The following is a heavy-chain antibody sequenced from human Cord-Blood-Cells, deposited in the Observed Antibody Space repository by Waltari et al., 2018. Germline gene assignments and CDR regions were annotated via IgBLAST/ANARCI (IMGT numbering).Heavy chain of an antibody. CDR2: IYHSGRT. V-gene: IGHV4-30-2*01. D-gene: IGHD3-16*01. CDR3: AKGGPGGWYFDL. CDR1: GGSISSGGYS. Sequence: QLQLQESGSGLVKPSQTLSLTCAVSGGSISSGGYSWSWIRQPPGKGLEWIGYIYHSGRTYYNPSPKGRVTISVDRSKNQFSLKLSSVTGADTAVYYCAKGGPGGWYFDLWGRGTLVTVSS. J-gene: IGHJ2*01.